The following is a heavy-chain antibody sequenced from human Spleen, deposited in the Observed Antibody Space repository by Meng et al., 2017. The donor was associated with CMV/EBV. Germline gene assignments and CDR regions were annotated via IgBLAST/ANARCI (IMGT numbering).Heavy chain of an antibody. CDR1: GSISSGTYY. J-gene: IGHJ4*02. Sequence: GSISSGTYYWSWIRQHPGKGLEWIGSIYYSGSTHYSPSLKSRVSMSVDTSKNKFSLKLNSVTAADTAVYYCARSNYVWGSYRLYFDYWGQGTLVTVSS. CDR3: ARSNYVWGSYRLYFDY. D-gene: IGHD3-16*02. V-gene: IGHV4-31*02. CDR2: IYYSGST.